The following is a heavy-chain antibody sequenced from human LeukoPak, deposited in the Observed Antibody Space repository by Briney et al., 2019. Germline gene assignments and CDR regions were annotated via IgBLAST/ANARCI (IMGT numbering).Heavy chain of an antibody. CDR3: TGHFYDSGYFDY. J-gene: IGHJ4*02. D-gene: IGHD3-22*01. CDR1: GFTVSSNY. Sequence: SGGSLRLSCAASGFTVSSNYMSWVRQAPGKGLEWVSVIYSGGSTYYADSVKGRFTISRDNSKNTLYLQMNSLRGEDTAVYYCTGHFYDSGYFDYWGQGTLVTASS. CDR2: IYSGGST. V-gene: IGHV3-53*01.